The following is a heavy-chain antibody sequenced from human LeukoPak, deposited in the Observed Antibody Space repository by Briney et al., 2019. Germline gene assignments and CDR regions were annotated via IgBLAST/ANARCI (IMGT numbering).Heavy chain of an antibody. J-gene: IGHJ4*02. D-gene: IGHD3-16*01. Sequence: PGGSLRLSCAASGFTFSSYAMSWVRQAPGKGLEWVSAISGSGGSTYYADSVKGRFTIPRDNSKNTLYLQMNSLRAEDTAVYYCANSKYDYVWGSYPYYFDYWGQGTLVTVSS. CDR1: GFTFSSYA. CDR3: ANSKYDYVWGSYPYYFDY. V-gene: IGHV3-23*01. CDR2: ISGSGGST.